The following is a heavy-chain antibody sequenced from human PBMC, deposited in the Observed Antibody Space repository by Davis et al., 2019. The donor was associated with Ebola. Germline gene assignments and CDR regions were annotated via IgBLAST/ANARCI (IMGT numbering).Heavy chain of an antibody. CDR2: IYYNGKT. J-gene: IGHJ2*01. CDR3: ARLSGLFSSSSGALYFDL. D-gene: IGHD6-6*01. CDR1: GGSISSGTYY. V-gene: IGHV4-39*07. Sequence: SETLSLTCSVSGGSISSGTYYWGWVRQPPGKGLECIWSIYYNGKTYYISSLEGRVTILLDPSKNQFYLKLRSVTAADTAVYFCARLSGLFSSSSGALYFDLWGRGTLVSVSS.